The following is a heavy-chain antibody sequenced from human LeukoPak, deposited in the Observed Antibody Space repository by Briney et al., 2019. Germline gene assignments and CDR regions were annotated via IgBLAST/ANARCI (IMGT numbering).Heavy chain of an antibody. D-gene: IGHD2-15*01. CDR3: ARGGDSGYCSGGSCYYFDY. CDR2: IYHSGST. J-gene: IGHJ4*02. Sequence: SETLSLTCAVSGGSISSGGYSWSWIRQPPGKGLEWIGYIYHSGSTYYNPSLKSRVTISVDTSKNQFSLKLSSVTAADTAVYYCARGGDSGYCSGGSCYYFDYWGQGTLVTVSS. V-gene: IGHV4-30-2*01. CDR1: GGSISSGGYS.